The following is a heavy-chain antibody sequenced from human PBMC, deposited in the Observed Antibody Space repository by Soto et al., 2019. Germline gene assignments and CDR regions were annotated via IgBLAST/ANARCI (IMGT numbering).Heavy chain of an antibody. J-gene: IGHJ4*02. CDR3: ARTNYDFWSGYYIVFDY. CDR2: ISSNGGST. Sequence: GGSLRLSCAASGFTFSSYAMHWVRQAPGKGLEYVSAISSNGGSTYYANSVKGRFTISRDNSKNTLYLQMGSLRAEDMAVYYCARTNYDFWSGYYIVFDYWGQGTLVTVSS. CDR1: GFTFSSYA. D-gene: IGHD3-3*01. V-gene: IGHV3-64*01.